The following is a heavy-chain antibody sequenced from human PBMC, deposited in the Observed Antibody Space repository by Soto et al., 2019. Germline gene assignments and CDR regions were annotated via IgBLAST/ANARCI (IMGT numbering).Heavy chain of an antibody. CDR3: ARDTGYDHDAFDI. J-gene: IGHJ3*02. V-gene: IGHV1-46*01. CDR1: GYSFITSYH. Sequence: QVQLVQSGAEVKKPGASVKVSCKASGYSFITSYHMHWVRQAPGQGLEWMGIINPTGSMTRYSQKFQGRLTMTRDTSTATDYTELSNLTSEDTAVYFCARDTGYDHDAFDIWGQGTRDTVSS. CDR2: INPTGSMT. D-gene: IGHD5-12*01.